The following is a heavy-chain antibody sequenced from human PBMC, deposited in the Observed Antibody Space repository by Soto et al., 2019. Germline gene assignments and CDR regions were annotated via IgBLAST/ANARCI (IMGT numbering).Heavy chain of an antibody. J-gene: IGHJ4*01. CDR1: GFTFSRYS. Sequence: GGSLRLSCAASGFTFSRYSMNWVRQAPGRGPEWVSSIGSGGSFIYYADSLKGRFTISRDNAKNSLYLQMTSLRAEDTAVYYCVRLYDSSGYYYFGYWGQGTTVTVYS. V-gene: IGHV3-21*01. CDR3: VRLYDSSGYYYFGY. CDR2: IGSGGSFI. D-gene: IGHD3-22*01.